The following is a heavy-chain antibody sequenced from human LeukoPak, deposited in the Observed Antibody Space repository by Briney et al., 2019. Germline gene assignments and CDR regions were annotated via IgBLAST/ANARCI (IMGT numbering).Heavy chain of an antibody. Sequence: PSETLSLTCTVSGGSITSSSYYWGWIRQPPGKGLEWIGSIYYSGSTYYNPSLKSRVTISVDTSKNQFSLKLSSVTAADTAVYYCASPLYSGSPLNFDYWGQGTLVTVSS. J-gene: IGHJ4*02. D-gene: IGHD6-13*01. V-gene: IGHV4-39*07. CDR3: ASPLYSGSPLNFDY. CDR1: GGSITSSSYY. CDR2: IYYSGST.